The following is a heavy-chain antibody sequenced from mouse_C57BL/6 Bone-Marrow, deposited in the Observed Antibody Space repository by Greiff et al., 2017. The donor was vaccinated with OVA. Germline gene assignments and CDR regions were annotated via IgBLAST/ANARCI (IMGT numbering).Heavy chain of an antibody. V-gene: IGHV2-9-1*01. CDR3: ASEEGSSWCAY. Sequence: VQRVESGPGLVAPSQSLSITCTVSGFSLTDYAISWVRQPPGKGLEWLGLIWTGGGTNYNSAPKSRLSISKDNSKSEVFLKMNRLQTDDTARDYCASEEGSSWCAYWGQGTLVTVSA. CDR1: GFSLTDYA. D-gene: IGHD1-1*01. J-gene: IGHJ3*01. CDR2: IWTGGGT.